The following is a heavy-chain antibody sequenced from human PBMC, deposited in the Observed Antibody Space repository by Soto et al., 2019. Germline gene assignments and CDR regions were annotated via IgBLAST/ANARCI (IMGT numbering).Heavy chain of an antibody. CDR1: GGTFGNTA. CDR3: ARDGDPGYSFWSGPLGGGRFDP. CDR2: IVPLFGTA. Sequence: QVQLVQSGAEVKEPGSSVNVSRKTSGGTFGNTAVTWVRQVPGQGLEGIGGIVPLFGTANYAQKFRGRVMITADESTSTAYMDLSSLRSDDTAIYYCARDGDPGYSFWSGPLGGGRFDPWGQGTLVTVSS. D-gene: IGHD3-3*01. J-gene: IGHJ5*02. V-gene: IGHV1-69*12.